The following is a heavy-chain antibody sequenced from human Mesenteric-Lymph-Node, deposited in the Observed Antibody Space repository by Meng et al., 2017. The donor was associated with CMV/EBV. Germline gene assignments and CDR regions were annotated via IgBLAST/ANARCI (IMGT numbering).Heavy chain of an antibody. CDR1: GFTFSNYW. V-gene: IGHV3-7*03. Sequence: GGSLRLSCAASGFTFSNYWMSWVRQAPGKGLEWVANIKQDGSEKYHVDSVKGRFTISRDNAKSSLYLQMNSLRAEDTAVYYCARVGRGRKAYYFDYWGQGTLVTVSS. J-gene: IGHJ4*02. CDR3: ARVGRGRKAYYFDY. D-gene: IGHD1-14*01. CDR2: IKQDGSEK.